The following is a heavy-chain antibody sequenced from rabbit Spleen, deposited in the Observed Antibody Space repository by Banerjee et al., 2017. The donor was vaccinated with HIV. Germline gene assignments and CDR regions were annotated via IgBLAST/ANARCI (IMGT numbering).Heavy chain of an antibody. CDR2: IYTGSGDT. D-gene: IGHD2-1*01. V-gene: IGHV1S40*01. CDR1: GFSFSSSYY. CDR3: ARGSAAMTMVIIGYYLSL. Sequence: QALEESGGGLGQPEGSLTLTCTASGFSFSSSYYMCWVRQAPGKGLEWIGCIYTGSGDTAYASWATGRFTVSKTSSTTVTLQLNSLTAADTATYFCARGSAAMTMVIIGYYLSLWGPGTLVTVS. J-gene: IGHJ4*01.